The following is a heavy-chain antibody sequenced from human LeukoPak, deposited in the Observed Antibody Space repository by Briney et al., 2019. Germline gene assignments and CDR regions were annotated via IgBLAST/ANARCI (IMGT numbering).Heavy chain of an antibody. D-gene: IGHD3-3*01. V-gene: IGHV3-23*01. CDR3: AKDRPGRISYYDFWSGQYTSLDY. Sequence: QTGGSLRLSCAASGFTFSSYAMSWVRQAPGKGLEWVPAISGSGGSTYYADSVKGRFTISRDNSKNTLYLQMNSLRAEDTAVYYCAKDRPGRISYYDFWSGQYTSLDYWGQGTLVTVSS. J-gene: IGHJ4*02. CDR2: ISGSGGST. CDR1: GFTFSSYA.